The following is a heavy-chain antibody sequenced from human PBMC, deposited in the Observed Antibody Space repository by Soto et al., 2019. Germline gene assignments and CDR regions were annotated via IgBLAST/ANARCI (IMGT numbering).Heavy chain of an antibody. CDR2: IKADESEK. V-gene: IGHV3-7*02. CDR3: VNGGHVDN. J-gene: IGHJ4*02. CDR1: GFSFTTYW. Sequence: EVQLVESGGGLVQPGGSLRLSCVASGFSFTTYWMTWVRQAPGKGLEWVANIKADESEKNYVDSVKGRFTISRDNAKNSLYLQMNSLRAEDTAVYYCVNGGHVDNWGQRTLVIVSS. D-gene: IGHD2-8*01.